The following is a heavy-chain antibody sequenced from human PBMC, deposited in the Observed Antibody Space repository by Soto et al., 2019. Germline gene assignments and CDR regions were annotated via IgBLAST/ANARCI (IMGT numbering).Heavy chain of an antibody. CDR3: ARHSDVDTVMVTFDY. V-gene: IGHV4-61*01. CDR2: IYYSGST. Sequence: SETLSLTCTVSGGSVSSGSYYWSWIRQPPGKGLEWIGYIYYSGSTNYNPSLKSRVTISVDTSKNQFSLKLSSVTAADTAVYYCARHSDVDTVMVTFDYWGQGTLVTVSS. CDR1: GGSVSSGSYY. D-gene: IGHD5-18*01. J-gene: IGHJ4*02.